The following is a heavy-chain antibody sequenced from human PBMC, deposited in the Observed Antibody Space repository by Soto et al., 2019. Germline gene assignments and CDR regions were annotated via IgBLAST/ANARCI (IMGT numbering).Heavy chain of an antibody. CDR2: IIPMFGTA. D-gene: IGHD2-15*01. Sequence: QVQLVQSGAEVKKPGSSVRVSCKASGGTFSSYALNWVRQAPGQGLEWMGGIIPMFGTARYAQKFQGRVTITADESTSTVHMELSSLRSEETAVYYCARDYGHDCSGGSCYLFFWGQGTLVTVSS. CDR3: ARDYGHDCSGGSCYLFF. V-gene: IGHV1-69*01. CDR1: GGTFSSYA. J-gene: IGHJ4*02.